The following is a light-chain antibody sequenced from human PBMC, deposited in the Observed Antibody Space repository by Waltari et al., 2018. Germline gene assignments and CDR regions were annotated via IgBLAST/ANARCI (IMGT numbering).Light chain of an antibody. J-gene: IGKJ4*01. CDR3: MQGVHLPLT. V-gene: IGKV2-29*03. CDR2: EVS. Sequence: DIVMTQTPLSLSVSPGQPASISCKSSQSLLHRDGQTYLYWDLKRPGQSPQLLISEVSSRFSGVPARFSGSGSGTDVTLKISRLEAEDVGLYDCMQGVHLPLTFGGGTKVEIQ. CDR1: QSLLHRDGQTY.